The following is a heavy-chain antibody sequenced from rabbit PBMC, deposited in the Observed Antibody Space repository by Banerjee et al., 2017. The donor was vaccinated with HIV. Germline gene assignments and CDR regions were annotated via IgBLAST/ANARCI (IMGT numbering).Heavy chain of an antibody. CDR3: TRGLVAGVLSL. Sequence: QEQLVESGGGLVQPEGSLTLTCTASGFDFSSNAMCWVRQAPGKGLEWIACIYTGSSGNTYYASWAKGRFTISKTSSTTVTLQMTSLTAADTATYFCTRGLVAGVLSLWGQGTLVTVS. V-gene: IGHV1S45*01. CDR2: IYTGSSGNT. J-gene: IGHJ4*01. CDR1: GFDFSSNA. D-gene: IGHD4-1*01.